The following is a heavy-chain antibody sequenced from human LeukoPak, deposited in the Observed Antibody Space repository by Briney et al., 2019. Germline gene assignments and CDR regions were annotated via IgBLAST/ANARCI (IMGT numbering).Heavy chain of an antibody. Sequence: PGGSLRLSCAASGFTFSSYAMSWVRQAPGKGLEWVSAISGSGGSTYYADSVKGRFTISRDNSKNTLYLQMNSLRAEDTAVYYCARLNEANYYDKYYFDYWGQGTLVTVSS. CDR1: GFTFSSYA. D-gene: IGHD3-22*01. CDR3: ARLNEANYYDKYYFDY. J-gene: IGHJ4*02. CDR2: ISGSGGST. V-gene: IGHV3-23*01.